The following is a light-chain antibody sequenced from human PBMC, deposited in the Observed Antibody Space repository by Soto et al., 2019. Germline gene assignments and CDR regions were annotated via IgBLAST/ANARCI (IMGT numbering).Light chain of an antibody. CDR1: QSVSSSY. V-gene: IGKV3-20*01. Sequence: EIVLTQSPGTLSLSPGERATLSCRASQSVSSSYLAWYQQKPGQAPRLLIYGASIRATGIPDRFSGSGSGTDFTLTIRRLEPEDFAVYYCQQYGSSRTFGQGTKVEIK. CDR3: QQYGSSRT. CDR2: GAS. J-gene: IGKJ1*01.